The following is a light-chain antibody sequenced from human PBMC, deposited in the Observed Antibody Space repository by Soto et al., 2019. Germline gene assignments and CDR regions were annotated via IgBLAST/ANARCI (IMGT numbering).Light chain of an antibody. CDR2: DVS. CDR1: SSDVGGYNY. V-gene: IGLV2-14*01. CDR3: STYTCSRILYD. J-gene: IGLJ1*01. Sequence: QSVLTQPASVSGSPGQSITISCTGTSSDVGGYNYVSWYQQHPGKAPKLMIYDVSNRPSGVSIRFSGSKSGNTASLTISGLQADYEANYYCSTYTCSRILYDFRPGTKVT.